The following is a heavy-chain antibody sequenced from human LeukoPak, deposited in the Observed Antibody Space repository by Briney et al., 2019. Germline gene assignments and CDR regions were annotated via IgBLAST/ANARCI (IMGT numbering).Heavy chain of an antibody. D-gene: IGHD3-10*01. CDR3: AKSNGYGLVDI. CDR1: GGSISSSNW. CDR2: IYYSGST. J-gene: IGHJ3*02. V-gene: IGHV4-4*02. Sequence: SETLSLTCAVSGGSISSSNWWSWVRQPPGKGLEWIGEIYYSGSTNYNPSLKSRVTISVDKSRNQFSLKLNSVTAADTAVYYCAKSNGYGLVDIWGQGTMVTVSS.